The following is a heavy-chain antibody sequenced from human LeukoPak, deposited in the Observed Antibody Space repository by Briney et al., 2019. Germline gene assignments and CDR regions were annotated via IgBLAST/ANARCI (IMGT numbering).Heavy chain of an antibody. D-gene: IGHD1-26*01. J-gene: IGHJ4*02. V-gene: IGHV1-2*02. CDR3: ARAPSGTYGKPGY. CDR2: INPNSGGT. Sequence: ASVKVSCKASGYTFTGYYMHWVRQAPGQGFEWMGWINPNSGGTNYAQKFQDRVTMTKDTSISTAYMELSRLRSDDTAVYYCARAPSGTYGKPGYWGQGTLVTVSS. CDR1: GYTFTGYY.